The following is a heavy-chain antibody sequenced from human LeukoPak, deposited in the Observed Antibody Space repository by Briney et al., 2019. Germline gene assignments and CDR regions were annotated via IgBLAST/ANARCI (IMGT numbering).Heavy chain of an antibody. CDR3: ASLNPRTTLLFDP. CDR2: ISSSSSTI. Sequence: GGSLRLSCAASGFTFSSYSMNWVRQAPGKGLEWVSYISSSSSTIYYADSVKGRFTISRDNAKNSLYLQMNSLRAEDTAVYYRASLNPRTTLLFDPWGQGTLVTVSS. J-gene: IGHJ5*02. D-gene: IGHD4-17*01. V-gene: IGHV3-48*01. CDR1: GFTFSSYS.